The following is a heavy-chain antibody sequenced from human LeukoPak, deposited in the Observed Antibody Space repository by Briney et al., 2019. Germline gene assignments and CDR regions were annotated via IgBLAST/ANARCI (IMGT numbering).Heavy chain of an antibody. CDR3: ARVRVGGSGGDLDY. CDR1: GFTFSDYY. J-gene: IGHJ4*02. V-gene: IGHV3-7*05. Sequence: GGSLRLSCAASGFTFSDYYMSWIRQAPGKGLDWVANINHDGSEKYYVDSVKGRFTISRDNAKNSLYLQLNSLRAEDTAVYYCARVRVGGSGGDLDYWGQGTLVAVSS. D-gene: IGHD1-26*01. CDR2: INHDGSEK.